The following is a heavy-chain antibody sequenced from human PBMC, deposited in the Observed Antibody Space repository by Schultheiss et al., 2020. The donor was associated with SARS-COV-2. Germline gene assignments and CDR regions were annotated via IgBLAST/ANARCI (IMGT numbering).Heavy chain of an antibody. CDR2: IIPILGIA. CDR3: ARVLGSHAFDI. D-gene: IGHD6-19*01. V-gene: IGHV1-69*02. Sequence: SVKVSCKASGGTFSSYTISWVRQAPGQGLEWMGRIIPILGIANYAQKLQGRVTMTTDTSTSTAYMELRSLRSDDTAVYYCARVLGSHAFDIWGQGTMVTVSS. CDR1: GGTFSSYT. J-gene: IGHJ3*02.